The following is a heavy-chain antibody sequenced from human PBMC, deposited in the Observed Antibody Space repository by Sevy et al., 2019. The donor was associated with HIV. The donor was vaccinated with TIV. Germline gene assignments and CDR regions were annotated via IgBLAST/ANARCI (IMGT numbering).Heavy chain of an antibody. J-gene: IGHJ6*02. CDR3: ARGPLRYCSSTSCYEGDYYYYGMDV. CDR1: GFTFSNYG. CDR2: TWYDGNNK. D-gene: IGHD2-2*01. V-gene: IGHV3-33*01. Sequence: GGSLRLSCAASGFTFSNYGIHWVRQAPGKGLEWVAVTWYDGNNKNYTDSVKGRFTISRDNSKKTLYLQVNSLRAEDTAVYYCARGPLRYCSSTSCYEGDYYYYGMDVWDQGTTVTVS.